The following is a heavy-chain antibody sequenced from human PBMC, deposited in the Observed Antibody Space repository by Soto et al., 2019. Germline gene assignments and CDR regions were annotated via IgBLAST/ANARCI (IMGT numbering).Heavy chain of an antibody. V-gene: IGHV1-18*01. CDR3: ARGLTSLRYFDWLSQVDYYYMDV. J-gene: IGHJ6*03. D-gene: IGHD3-9*01. Sequence: ASVKVSCKASGYTFTSYGISWVRQAPGQGLEWMGWISAYNGNTNYAQKLQGRVTMTTDTSTSTAYMELRSLRSDETAVYYCARGLTSLRYFDWLSQVDYYYMDVWGKGTTVTVSS. CDR1: GYTFTSYG. CDR2: ISAYNGNT.